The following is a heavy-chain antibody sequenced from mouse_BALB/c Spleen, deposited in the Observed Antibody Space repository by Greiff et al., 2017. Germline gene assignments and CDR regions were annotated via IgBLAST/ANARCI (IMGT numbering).Heavy chain of an antibody. Sequence: EVQLQQSGPELMKPGASVKISCKASGYSFTSYYMHWVKQSHGKSLEWIGYIDPFNGGTSYNQKFKGKATLTVDKSSSTAYMHLSSLTSEDSAVYYCARIGDDYEAFAYWGQGTLVTVSA. J-gene: IGHJ3*01. CDR1: GYSFTSYY. CDR3: ARIGDDYEAFAY. CDR2: IDPFNGGT. V-gene: IGHV1S135*01. D-gene: IGHD2-4*01.